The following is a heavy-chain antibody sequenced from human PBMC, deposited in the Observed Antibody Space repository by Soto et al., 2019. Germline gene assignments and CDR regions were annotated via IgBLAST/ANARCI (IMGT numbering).Heavy chain of an antibody. J-gene: IGHJ6*02. V-gene: IGHV4-31*03. CDR1: GGSISSGDYY. CDR2: IYNSGST. D-gene: IGHD6-13*01. CDR3: ASSNIAAAGFYYYAMDA. Sequence: PSENLSITCTVPGGSISSGDYYWSWIRQHPGKGLEWIGHIYNSGSTYYNPSLKSRVTISVDTSKNQFSLKLSSVTAADTAVYYCASSNIAAAGFYYYAMDAWGRGTTVS.